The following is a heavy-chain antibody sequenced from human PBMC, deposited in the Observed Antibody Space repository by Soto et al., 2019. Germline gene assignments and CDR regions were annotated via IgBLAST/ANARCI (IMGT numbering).Heavy chain of an antibody. CDR1: VLTFSNYA. Sequence: GGSLRLSCAASVLTFSNYAMSWVRQAPGKGLEWVSAISGSGGSTYYADSVKGRFTISRDNAKNSLYLQMNSLRAEDTAVYYCARDLMTTGFYYYYMDVWGKGTTVTVSS. D-gene: IGHD4-4*01. V-gene: IGHV3-23*01. CDR3: ARDLMTTGFYYYYMDV. J-gene: IGHJ6*03. CDR2: ISGSGGST.